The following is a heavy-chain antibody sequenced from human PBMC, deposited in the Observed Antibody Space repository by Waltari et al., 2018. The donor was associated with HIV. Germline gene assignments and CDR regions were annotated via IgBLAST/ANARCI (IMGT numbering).Heavy chain of an antibody. CDR2: IYTSGST. CDR3: ARIGTLGNAFDI. Sequence: QVQLQESGPGLVKPSQTLSLTCTVSGGSIRSGRYYWSWIRQPAGKGLEWIGRIYTSGSTNYNPSLKSRVTISVDTSKNQFSLKLSSVTAADTAVYYCARIGTLGNAFDIWGQGTMVTVSS. CDR1: GGSIRSGRYY. J-gene: IGHJ3*02. V-gene: IGHV4-61*02. D-gene: IGHD7-27*01.